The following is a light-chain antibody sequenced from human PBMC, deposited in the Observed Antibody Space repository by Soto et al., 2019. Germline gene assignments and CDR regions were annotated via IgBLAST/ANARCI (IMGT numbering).Light chain of an antibody. J-gene: IGKJ3*01. CDR3: HQYGSSPRT. V-gene: IGKV3-20*01. CDR1: QSVTSTY. CDR2: ATS. Sequence: EIVLTQSPGPLSLSPGERATLSCRASQSVTSTYFAWFQQKPGQAPRLLIFATSTRATGIPERFSGSGSGTDITLTISRLEHEDFAVYNCHQYGSSPRTFGPGTKVDIK.